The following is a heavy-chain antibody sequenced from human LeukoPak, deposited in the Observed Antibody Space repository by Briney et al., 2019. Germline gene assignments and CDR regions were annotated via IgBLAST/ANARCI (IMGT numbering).Heavy chain of an antibody. V-gene: IGHV3-73*01. CDR2: IRSKANSYAT. CDR3: TLEQIGYCSGGSCYTIDY. J-gene: IGHJ4*02. CDR1: GFTFSGSA. D-gene: IGHD2-15*01. Sequence: TGGFLRLSCAASGFTFSGSAMHWVRQASGKGLEWVGRIRSKANSYATAYAASVKGRFTISRDDSKNTAYLQMNSLKTEDTAVYYCTLEQIGYCSGGSCYTIDYWGQGTLVTVSS.